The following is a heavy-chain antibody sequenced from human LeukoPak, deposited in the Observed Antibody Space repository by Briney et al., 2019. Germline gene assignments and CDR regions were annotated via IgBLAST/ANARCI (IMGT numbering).Heavy chain of an antibody. CDR1: GFSFSDST. CDR3: AREADGYYSNWLDS. CDR2: ISSSSSYI. D-gene: IGHD5-24*01. J-gene: IGHJ5*01. V-gene: IGHV3-21*01. Sequence: GGSLRLSCAASGFSFSDSTMNWVRQAPGKGLEWVSSISSSSSYIYYADSVKGRFTISRDNANNSLYLQMNSLRAEDTAVFYCAREADGYYSNWLDSWGQGTLVTVSS.